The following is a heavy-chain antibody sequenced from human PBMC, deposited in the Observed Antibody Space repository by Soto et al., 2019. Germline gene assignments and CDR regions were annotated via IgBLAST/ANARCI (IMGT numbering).Heavy chain of an antibody. CDR2: VPYDDSSE. V-gene: IGHV3-30-3*01. D-gene: IGHD3-16*01. CDR3: AREDDLWRTPSRLGENWFDP. Sequence: QVKLVESGGGVVQPGRTLRLSCAASGFTLNTYAIHWVRQAPGKGLEWVSVVPYDDSSESYADSVKGRFTISRDNANNTLYLQMNRLRAEDTAVYYCAREDDLWRTPSRLGENWFDPWGQGTLVTVSS. CDR1: GFTLNTYA. J-gene: IGHJ5*02.